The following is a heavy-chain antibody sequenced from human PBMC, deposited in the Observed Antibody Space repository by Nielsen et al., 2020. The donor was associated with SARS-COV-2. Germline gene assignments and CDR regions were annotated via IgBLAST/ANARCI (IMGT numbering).Heavy chain of an antibody. CDR1: GFTFSSYA. V-gene: IGHV3-23*01. J-gene: IGHJ6*02. Sequence: GGSLRLSCAASGFTFSSYAMSWVRQAPGKGLEWVSAISGSGGSTYYADSVKGRFTISRDNSKNTLYLQMNSLRAEGTAVYYCAKENIVVVTANDYYGMDVWGQGTTVTVSS. CDR3: AKENIVVVTANDYYGMDV. CDR2: ISGSGGST. D-gene: IGHD2-21*02.